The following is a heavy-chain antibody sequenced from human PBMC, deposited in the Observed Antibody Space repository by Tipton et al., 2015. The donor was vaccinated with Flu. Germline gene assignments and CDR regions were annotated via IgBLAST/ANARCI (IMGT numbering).Heavy chain of an antibody. Sequence: GLVKPSETLSLICTVSGDSISSYYWSWIRQSAGKGLEWIGRIYPSGSTNYNPSLQSRVTMSLDTSKNQISLKLSSVTAADTAVYYCAGVPYTPPAHTFDIWGQGTMVTVSS. J-gene: IGHJ3*02. CDR1: GDSISSYY. CDR2: IYPSGST. V-gene: IGHV4-4*07. D-gene: IGHD2-2*02. CDR3: AGVPYTPPAHTFDI.